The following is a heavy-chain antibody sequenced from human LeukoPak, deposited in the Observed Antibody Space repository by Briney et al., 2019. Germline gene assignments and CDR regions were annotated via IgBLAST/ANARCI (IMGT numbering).Heavy chain of an antibody. CDR3: AKTSVGEGRIIGSGYFDN. Sequence: LPGGSLRLSCAASGFTFSNQSMSWVRQAPGKGLEWVSNINGSGTDTYYVDSVKGRFTISRDNSKNPLYLQMNSLRAEDTAVYYCAKTSVGEGRIIGSGYFDNWGQGTLVTVSS. CDR2: INGSGTDT. CDR1: GFTFSNQS. D-gene: IGHD2-15*01. J-gene: IGHJ4*02. V-gene: IGHV3-23*01.